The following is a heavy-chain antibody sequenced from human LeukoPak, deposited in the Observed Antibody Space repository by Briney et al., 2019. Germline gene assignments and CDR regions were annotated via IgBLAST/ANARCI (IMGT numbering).Heavy chain of an antibody. CDR2: INLYSGAT. CDR3: ASWAGGNEPVASFDY. Sequence: ASVKVSCKPTVYSFTAYYIFRMRQAPGQGLECMGWINLYSGATKYAQRFQSRVTMTRDTSISTAYMELSRLRSDDTATYYCASWAGGNEPVASFDYWGQGTLVTVSS. J-gene: IGHJ4*02. V-gene: IGHV1-2*02. CDR1: VYSFTAYY. D-gene: IGHD1-14*01.